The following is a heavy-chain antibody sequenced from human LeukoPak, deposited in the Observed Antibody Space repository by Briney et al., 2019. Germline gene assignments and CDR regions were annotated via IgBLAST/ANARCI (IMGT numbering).Heavy chain of an antibody. CDR2: ISSSGRTI. CDR1: GFSFRSFE. CDR3: ARVYGGNPDY. Sequence: GGSLRLSCAASGFSFRSFEMNWVRQAPGKGLEWVSYISSSGRTIYYADSEKGRFIISRDNAKNSLYLQMNSLRVEDTAVYYCARVYGGNPDYWGQGTLVTVSS. V-gene: IGHV3-48*03. J-gene: IGHJ4*02. D-gene: IGHD4-23*01.